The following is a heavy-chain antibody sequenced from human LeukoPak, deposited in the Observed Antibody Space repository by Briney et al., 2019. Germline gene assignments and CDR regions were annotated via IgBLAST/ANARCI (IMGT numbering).Heavy chain of an antibody. V-gene: IGHV6-1*01. D-gene: IGHD2-21*01. J-gene: IGHJ3*02. CDR2: TYYRSKWYN. CDR3: ARGPEYCGGDCSIWAWAFDI. CDR1: GDSVSSNSAA. Sequence: SQTLSLTCAISGDSVSSNSAAWNWIRQSPSRGLEWLGRTYYRSKWYNDYAVSVKSRITINPDTSKNQFSLQLNSVTPEDTAVYYCARGPEYCGGDCSIWAWAFDIWGQGTMVTVSS.